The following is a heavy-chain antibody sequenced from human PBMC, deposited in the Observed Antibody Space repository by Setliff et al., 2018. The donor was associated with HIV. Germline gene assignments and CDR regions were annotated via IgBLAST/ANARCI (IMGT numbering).Heavy chain of an antibody. CDR3: AVYGSPTYNFDY. D-gene: IGHD6-13*01. V-gene: IGHV1-46*01. CDR2: INPSDGIP. Sequence: ASVKVSCKASGFSFSRHYIHWVRQAPGQGLEWMGMINPSDGIPSYAQKFQGRVVVTRDTSRSTVYMELSSLSFEDTAVYYCAVYGSPTYNFDYWGQGTPVTV. CDR1: GFSFSRHY. J-gene: IGHJ4*02.